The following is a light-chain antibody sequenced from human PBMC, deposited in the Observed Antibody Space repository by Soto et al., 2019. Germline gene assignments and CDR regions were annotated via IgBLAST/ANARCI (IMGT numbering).Light chain of an antibody. CDR2: GAS. V-gene: IGKV3-15*01. J-gene: IGKJ1*01. CDR1: QSVSSN. Sequence: EIVMTQSPATLSVSPGERATLSCRASQSVSSNLAWYQQKPGQAPRLLIYGASTRATGIPARFSGSGSGTEFTLTNSSLQSEDFAVYYCQQYNDWLLWTFGQGTKVEIK. CDR3: QQYNDWLLWT.